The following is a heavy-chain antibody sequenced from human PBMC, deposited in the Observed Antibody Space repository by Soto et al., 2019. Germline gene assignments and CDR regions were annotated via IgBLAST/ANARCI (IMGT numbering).Heavy chain of an antibody. J-gene: IGHJ4*02. CDR1: GGSIGSSCYY. CDR3: ARHGYYSGRTDFDY. CDR2: IYDRGST. D-gene: IGHD3-22*01. Sequence: QLQLQESGPGLVKPSETLSLTCTVSGGSIGSSCYYWGWIRQPPGKGLEWIGSIYDRGSTYSNPSLKSRLTTSLDTSKNQFSLKLTSVTAADTAVYYCARHGYYSGRTDFDYWGQGTLVTVSS. V-gene: IGHV4-39*01.